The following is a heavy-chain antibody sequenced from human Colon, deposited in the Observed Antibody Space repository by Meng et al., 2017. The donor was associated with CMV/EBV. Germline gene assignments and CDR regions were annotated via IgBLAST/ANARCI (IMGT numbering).Heavy chain of an antibody. CDR2: IRYDGSTK. J-gene: IGHJ4*02. CDR3: AKDCGITCTYLDY. Sequence: GGSLRLSCAASGFTFSSYGMEWVRLAPGKGLEWVAHIRYDGSTKYYADSVKGRFSISRDNSDSTLFLQMNSLTAEDTAVYYCAKDCGITCTYLDYWGQGTLVTVSS. D-gene: IGHD2-21*01. CDR1: GFTFSSYG. V-gene: IGHV3-30*02.